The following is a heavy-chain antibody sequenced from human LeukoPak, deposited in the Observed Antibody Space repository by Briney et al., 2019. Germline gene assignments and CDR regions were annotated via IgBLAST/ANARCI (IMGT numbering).Heavy chain of an antibody. Sequence: GGSPRLSCAASGFTFSSYEMNWVRQAPGKGLEWVSYISSSGSTIYYADSVKGRFTISRDNAKNSLYLQMNSLRAEDTAVYYCARDYYYGSGRFDYWGQGTLVTVSS. CDR3: ARDYYYGSGRFDY. D-gene: IGHD3-10*01. CDR1: GFTFSSYE. J-gene: IGHJ4*02. V-gene: IGHV3-48*03. CDR2: ISSSGSTI.